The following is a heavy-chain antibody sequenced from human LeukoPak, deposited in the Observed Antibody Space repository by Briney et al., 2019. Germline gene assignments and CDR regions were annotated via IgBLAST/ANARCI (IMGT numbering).Heavy chain of an antibody. J-gene: IGHJ6*03. CDR1: GGSISSGSYY. D-gene: IGHD6-6*01. V-gene: IGHV4-61*02. CDR3: ARDGLATYYYYYYMDV. Sequence: SETLSLTCTVPGGSISSGSYYWSWIRQPAGKGLEWIGRIYTSGSTNYNPSLKSRVTISVGTSKNQFSLRLSSVTAADTAVYFCARDGLATYYYYYYMDVWGKGPRSPSP. CDR2: IYTSGST.